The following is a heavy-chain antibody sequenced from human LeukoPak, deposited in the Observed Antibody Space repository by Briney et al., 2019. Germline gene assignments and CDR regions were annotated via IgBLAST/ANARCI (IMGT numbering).Heavy chain of an antibody. CDR1: GFTFSSYS. V-gene: IGHV3-21*01. CDR3: ASVYCSGGSCYFDP. J-gene: IGHJ5*02. Sequence: GGSLRLSCAASGFTFSSYSMNWVRQAPGKGLEWVSSISSSSSYIYYADSVKGRFTISRDNAKNSLYLQMNSLRAEDTAVYYCASVYCSGGSCYFDPWGQGTLVTVSS. D-gene: IGHD2-15*01. CDR2: ISSSSSYI.